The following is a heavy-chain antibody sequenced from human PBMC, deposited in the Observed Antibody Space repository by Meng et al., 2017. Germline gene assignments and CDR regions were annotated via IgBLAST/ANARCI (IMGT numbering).Heavy chain of an antibody. J-gene: IGHJ4*02. D-gene: IGHD1-26*01. V-gene: IGHV3-53*02. CDR2: IYSGGST. Sequence: GQRGETGGGLLQPGGSLRLACAASGFTVSSNYMSWVRQAPGKGLEWVSVIYSGGSTYYADSVKGRFTISRDNSKNTLYLQMNSLRAEDTAVYYCARGGSYYSYWGQGTLVTVSS. CDR3: ARGGSYYSY. CDR1: GFTVSSNY.